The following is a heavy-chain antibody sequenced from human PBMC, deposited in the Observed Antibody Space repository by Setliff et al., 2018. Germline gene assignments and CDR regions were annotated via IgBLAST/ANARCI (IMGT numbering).Heavy chain of an antibody. D-gene: IGHD2-21*02. CDR1: GYSISSGYI. V-gene: IGHV4-38-2*02. CDR3: ARDLGHGGDSDY. J-gene: IGHJ4*02. Sequence: KTSETLSLTCTVSGYSISSGYIWGWIRQPPGKGLEWVGNIGHTGSINYNPSLKSRLTISRDTSKNQVFLKLNSVTATDTAVYYCARDLGHGGDSDYWGQGILVTVSS. CDR2: IGHTGSI.